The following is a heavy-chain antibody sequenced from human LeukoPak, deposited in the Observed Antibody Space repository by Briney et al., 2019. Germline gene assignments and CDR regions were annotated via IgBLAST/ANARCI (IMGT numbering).Heavy chain of an antibody. J-gene: IGHJ6*03. CDR3: ANGNRCTSPNCLGYYYFYMDV. D-gene: IGHD2-8*01. CDR1: GFTFSSYA. V-gene: IGHV3-23*01. Sequence: GGSLRLSCAASGFTFSSYAMNWVRQAPGRGLEWVSGFRGSGGTTYYADSVKGRFTISRDNSKNTLYLQMNSLRAEDTAVYYCANGNRCTSPNCLGYYYFYMDVWGKGTTVTVSS. CDR2: FRGSGGTT.